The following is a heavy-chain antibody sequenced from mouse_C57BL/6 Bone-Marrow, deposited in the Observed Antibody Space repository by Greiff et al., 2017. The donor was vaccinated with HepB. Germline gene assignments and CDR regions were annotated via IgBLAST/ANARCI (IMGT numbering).Heavy chain of an antibody. CDR2: IDPSDSYT. CDR3: ARSYGSSGGLGYFDV. Sequence: QVQLQQPGAELVRPGTSVKLSCKASGYTFTSYWMHWVKQRPGQGLEWIGVIDPSDSYTNYNQKFKGKATLTVDTSSSTAYMQLSSLTSEDSAVYYCARSYGSSGGLGYFDVWGTGTTVTVSS. D-gene: IGHD1-1*01. CDR1: GYTFTSYW. V-gene: IGHV1-59*01. J-gene: IGHJ1*03.